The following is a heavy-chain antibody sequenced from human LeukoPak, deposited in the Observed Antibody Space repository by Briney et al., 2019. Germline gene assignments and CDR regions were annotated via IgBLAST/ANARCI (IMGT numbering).Heavy chain of an antibody. CDR1: GFTFSSYS. CDR3: VRGMVRGVRSYYYYMDV. J-gene: IGHJ6*03. Sequence: PGGSLRLSCAASGFTFSSYSMNWVRQAPGKGLEWVSSISSSSGYIYYADSVKGRFTISRDNAKNSLYLQMNSLRAEDTALYYCVRGMVRGVRSYYYYMDVWGKGTTVTISS. CDR2: ISSSSGYI. D-gene: IGHD3-10*01. V-gene: IGHV3-21*04.